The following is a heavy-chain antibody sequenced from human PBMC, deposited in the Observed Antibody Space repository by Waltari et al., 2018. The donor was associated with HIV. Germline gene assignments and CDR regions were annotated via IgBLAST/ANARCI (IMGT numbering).Heavy chain of an antibody. CDR2: ISSGSSFI. V-gene: IGHV3-21*01. CDR3: ARDMATFTGAYYFDT. J-gene: IGHJ4*02. CDR1: GFSFGSHS. D-gene: IGHD5-12*01. Sequence: EVQLMESGGRLVKPGGSLRLSCAASGFSFGSHSMSWVRQAPGKGLEWVASISSGSSFITYSGSVKGRFTISRGNAENSLYLQMNSLRAEDMAVYYCARDMATFTGAYYFDTWGQGTLVTVSS.